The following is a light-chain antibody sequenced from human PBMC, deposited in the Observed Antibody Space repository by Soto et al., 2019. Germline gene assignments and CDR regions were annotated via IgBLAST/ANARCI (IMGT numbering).Light chain of an antibody. CDR1: SSDVGAYDY. CDR3: GYYTSIKTVV. J-gene: IGLJ2*01. V-gene: IGLV2-14*01. Sequence: QSALTQPASVSGSPEQSITISCTVTSSDVGAYDYVSWYQQHPGRAPKLMIYEVSNRPSVVSHRFSGSKSGDTASLTISGRQVEDEADYYCGYYTSIKTVVVGGGTKVTV. CDR2: EVS.